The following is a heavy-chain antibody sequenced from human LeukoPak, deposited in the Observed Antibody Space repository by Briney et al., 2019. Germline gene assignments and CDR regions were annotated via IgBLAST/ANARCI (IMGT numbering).Heavy chain of an antibody. CDR2: ISGSGGST. CDR3: AKGIVVVPAAKMLFSYYCGMDV. D-gene: IGHD2-2*01. Sequence: GGSLRLSCAASGFTFSSYAMSWVRQAPGKGLEWVSAISGSGGSTYYADSVKGRFTISRDNSKNTLYLQMNSLRAEDTAVYYCAKGIVVVPAAKMLFSYYCGMDVWGQGTTVTVSS. V-gene: IGHV3-23*01. CDR1: GFTFSSYA. J-gene: IGHJ6*02.